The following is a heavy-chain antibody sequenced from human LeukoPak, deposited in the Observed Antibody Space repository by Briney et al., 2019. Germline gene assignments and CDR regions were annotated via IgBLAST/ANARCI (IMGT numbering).Heavy chain of an antibody. CDR2: IYSDGST. V-gene: IGHV3-66*02. Sequence: GGSLRLSCAASGFTVSTKYMSWVRQAPGKGLEWVSLIYSDGSTYYADSVKGRITISRDNSKNTLYLQMNSLRAEDTAVYYCASYYLEWLFGWAFDIWGQGAMVTVFS. D-gene: IGHD3-3*01. CDR3: ASYYLEWLFGWAFDI. CDR1: GFTVSTKY. J-gene: IGHJ3*02.